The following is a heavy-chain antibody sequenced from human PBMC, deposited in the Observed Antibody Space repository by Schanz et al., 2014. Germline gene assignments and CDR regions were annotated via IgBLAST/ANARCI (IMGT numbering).Heavy chain of an antibody. CDR2: IIPILDIT. Sequence: QVQLVQSGAEVQKPGASVMLSCKTSGYSFNLFGVSWVRQAPGQGLEWIGTIIPILDITNYAQKFQGRVTVTRDTSTTTVYMDLSSLISEDTAVYYCAFDRDDAYDIWGQGTTVTVSS. CDR3: AFDRDDAYDI. CDR1: GYSFNLFG. V-gene: IGHV1-18*04. D-gene: IGHD3-9*01. J-gene: IGHJ3*02.